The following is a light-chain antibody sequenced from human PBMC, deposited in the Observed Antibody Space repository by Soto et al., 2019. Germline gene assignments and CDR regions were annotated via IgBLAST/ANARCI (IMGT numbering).Light chain of an antibody. CDR2: GAS. Sequence: DIQMTQYPSSLSASVRHRFTITCRASQSINIFLNWYQHKPGKAPNLLIYGASSLQSGVPSRFSGSGSGTDFTHTISSMQTEDCATYHSQQRYIIATTLGHGTRLEIK. J-gene: IGKJ5*01. CDR1: QSINIF. CDR3: QQRYIIATT. V-gene: IGKV1-39*01.